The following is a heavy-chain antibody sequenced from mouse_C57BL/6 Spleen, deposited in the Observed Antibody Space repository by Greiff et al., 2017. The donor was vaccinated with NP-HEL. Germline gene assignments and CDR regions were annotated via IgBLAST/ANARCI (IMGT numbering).Heavy chain of an antibody. V-gene: IGHV1-52*01. CDR3: ARQGLGLGVLAY. J-gene: IGHJ3*01. D-gene: IGHD4-1*01. Sequence: VQLQQPGAELVRPGSSVKLSCKASGYTFTSYWMHWVKQRPIQGLEWIGNIDPSDSETHYNQKFKDKATLTVDKSSSTAYMQLSSLTSEDSAVYYCARQGLGLGVLAYWGQGTLVTVSA. CDR2: IDPSDSET. CDR1: GYTFTSYW.